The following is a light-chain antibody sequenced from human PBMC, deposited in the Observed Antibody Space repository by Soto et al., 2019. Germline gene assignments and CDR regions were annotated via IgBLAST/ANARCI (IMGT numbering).Light chain of an antibody. CDR1: NSNIASNT. CDR3: AAWDDTLKRYV. Sequence: QSVLTQPPSASETPGQTVSISCSGSNSNIASNTVNWYQHLPGTAPKLLIYYNNQRPSGAPDRFSGSKSGTSASLATSGLQSEDESDYYCAAWDDTLKRYVFGTGTKVTVL. CDR2: YNN. J-gene: IGLJ1*01. V-gene: IGLV1-44*01.